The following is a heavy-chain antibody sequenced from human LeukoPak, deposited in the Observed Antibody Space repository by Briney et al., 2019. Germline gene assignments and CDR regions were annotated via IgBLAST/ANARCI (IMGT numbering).Heavy chain of an antibody. Sequence: GGSLRLSCAASGFSFSSYAMSWVRQAPGKGLEWVSVISASGTSTDYADSVKGRFTISRDNSKNTLFLVMNSLRAGDTAVYYCAKDSYYGSGNYFSYYFDYWGQGALVTVSS. CDR3: AKDSYYGSGNYFSYYFDY. J-gene: IGHJ4*02. V-gene: IGHV3-23*01. D-gene: IGHD3-10*01. CDR2: ISASGTST. CDR1: GFSFSSYA.